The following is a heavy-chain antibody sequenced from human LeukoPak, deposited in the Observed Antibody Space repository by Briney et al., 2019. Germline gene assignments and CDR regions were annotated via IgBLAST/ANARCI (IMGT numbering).Heavy chain of an antibody. J-gene: IGHJ4*02. D-gene: IGHD3-10*01. CDR3: TLGSY. CDR1: GYTFNKYA. V-gene: IGHV7-4-1*02. Sequence: ASVKVSCKPSGYTFNKYAINWVRQAPGQGLEWMGWINTNTGNPSYARDFTGRFVFSLDTSVNSAFQQINNLKAEDTAFYYCTLGSYWGQGTLVTVSS. CDR2: INTNTGNP.